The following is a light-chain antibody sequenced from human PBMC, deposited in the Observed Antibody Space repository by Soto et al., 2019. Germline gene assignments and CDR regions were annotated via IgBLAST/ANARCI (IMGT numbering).Light chain of an antibody. J-gene: IGKJ5*01. V-gene: IGKV1D-12*01. CDR2: SAS. CDR1: QGISRS. Sequence: DIQMTQSPSSVSASVGDRVTITCQASQGISRSLAWYQQKPGKAPKLLIYSASSLQSGVPSRFSGSGFGTDFTLTISSLQTEEFATYYCQQADTFPITFGQGTRLEIK. CDR3: QQADTFPIT.